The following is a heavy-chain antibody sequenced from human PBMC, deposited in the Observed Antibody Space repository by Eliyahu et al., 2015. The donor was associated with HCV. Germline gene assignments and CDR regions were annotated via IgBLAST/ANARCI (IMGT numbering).Heavy chain of an antibody. V-gene: IGHV4-34*01. CDR1: SGSLSGYY. Sequence: QVQLQQWGAGLLKPSETLSLTXAXYSGSLSGYYWSWIRQPPGKGLEWIGEVNHSGDTNYNPSLKSRVTMSVDTSKNQYSLKLSYVTAADTAVYYCARHGYSGSAALDYWGRGTLVTVSS. J-gene: IGHJ4*02. CDR2: VNHSGDT. D-gene: IGHD5-12*01. CDR3: ARHGYSGSAALDY.